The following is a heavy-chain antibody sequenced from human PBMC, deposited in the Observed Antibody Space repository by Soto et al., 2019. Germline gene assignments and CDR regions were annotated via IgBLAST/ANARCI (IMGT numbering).Heavy chain of an antibody. D-gene: IGHD3-16*01. Sequence: SETLSLTCAVSGGSISSGGYSWSWIRQPPGKGLEWIGYIYHSGNTYYNPSLKSRVTISVDRSKNQFSLKLSSVTAADTAVYYCARAVDWGYPGWFDPWGQGTLVTVSS. CDR3: ARAVDWGYPGWFDP. V-gene: IGHV4-30-2*01. J-gene: IGHJ5*02. CDR1: GGSISSGGYS. CDR2: IYHSGNT.